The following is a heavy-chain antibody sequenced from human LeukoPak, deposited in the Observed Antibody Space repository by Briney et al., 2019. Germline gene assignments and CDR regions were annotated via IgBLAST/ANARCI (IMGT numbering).Heavy chain of an antibody. J-gene: IGHJ4*02. CDR2: IYYSGST. V-gene: IGHV4-59*01. D-gene: IGHD3-9*01. Sequence: KPTETLSLTCTVSGGSISSYYWSWIRQPPGKGLEWIGYIYYSGSTNYNPSLKSRVTISVDTSKNQFSLKLSSVTAADTAVYYCERVSVLRYFDWSPYFDYWGQGTLVTVSS. CDR3: ERVSVLRYFDWSPYFDY. CDR1: GGSISSYY.